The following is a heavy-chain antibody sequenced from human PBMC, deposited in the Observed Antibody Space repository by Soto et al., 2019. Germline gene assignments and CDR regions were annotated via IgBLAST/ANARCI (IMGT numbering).Heavy chain of an antibody. Sequence: EASVKVSCKASGYSFTSYGISWVRQAPGRGLEWMGWISAYNGNTNYEQKFQGRVAMTTDTSTNTAYLELRTLRSDDAAVYYCARDPPITGSLRGTPLMAVWGQGTTVTVSS. CDR2: ISAYNGNT. CDR1: GYSFTSYG. CDR3: ARDPPITGSLRGTPLMAV. V-gene: IGHV1-18*04. J-gene: IGHJ6*02. D-gene: IGHD1-20*01.